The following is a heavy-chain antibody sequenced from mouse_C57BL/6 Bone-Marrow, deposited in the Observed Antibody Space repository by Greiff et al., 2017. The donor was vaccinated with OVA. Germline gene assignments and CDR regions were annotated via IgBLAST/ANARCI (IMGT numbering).Heavy chain of an antibody. CDR1: GFTFSDYG. CDR3: ASEYYGSSYDYYAMDY. V-gene: IGHV5-17*01. Sequence: EVQGVESGGGLVKPGGSLKLSCAPSGFTFSDYGMHWVRQAPEKGLEWVAYISSGSSTIYYADTVKGRFTISRDNAKNTLFLQMTSLRSEDTAMYYCASEYYGSSYDYYAMDYWGQGTSVTVSS. J-gene: IGHJ4*01. D-gene: IGHD1-1*01. CDR2: ISSGSSTI.